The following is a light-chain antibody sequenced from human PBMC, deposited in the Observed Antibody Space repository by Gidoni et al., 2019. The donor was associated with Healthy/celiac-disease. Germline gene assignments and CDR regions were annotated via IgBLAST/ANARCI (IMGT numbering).Light chain of an antibody. CDR3: SSYTSSSHNYV. V-gene: IGLV2-14*01. CDR2: EVS. J-gene: IGLJ1*01. CDR1: SSDVGGYNY. Sequence: QSALTQPASVSGSPGQSITISCTGTSSDVGGYNYVSWYQQHPGKAPKLMIYEVSNRPSGVPNRFSGSKSGNTASLTISGLQAEDEADYYCSSYTSSSHNYVFGTGTKVTVL.